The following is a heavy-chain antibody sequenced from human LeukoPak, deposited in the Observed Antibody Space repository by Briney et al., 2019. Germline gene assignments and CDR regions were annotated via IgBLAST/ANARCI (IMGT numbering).Heavy chain of an antibody. Sequence: ASVKVSCKASGYTFTSYDINWVRQATGQGLEWMGWINPNSGGTNYAQKFQGRVTMTRDTSISTAYMELSRLRSDDTAVYYCARDLGRAAADYWGQGTLVTVSS. CDR2: INPNSGGT. CDR1: GYTFTSYD. V-gene: IGHV1-2*02. CDR3: ARDLGRAAADY. D-gene: IGHD6-13*01. J-gene: IGHJ4*02.